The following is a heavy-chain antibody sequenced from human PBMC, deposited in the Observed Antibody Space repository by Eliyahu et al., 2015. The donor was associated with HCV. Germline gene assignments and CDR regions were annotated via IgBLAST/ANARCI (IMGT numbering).Heavy chain of an antibody. Sequence: QVQLVQSGAEVKKPGSSVKVXCKASGGTFSSYAISWVRQAPGQGLEWMGGIIPIFGTANYAQKFXGRVTITADESTSTAYMELSSLRSEDTAVYYCARGGRLKWLDGLYFDYWGQGTLVTVSS. CDR2: IIPIFGTA. D-gene: IGHD6-19*01. CDR3: ARGGRLKWLDGLYFDY. J-gene: IGHJ4*02. V-gene: IGHV1-69*01. CDR1: GGTFSSYA.